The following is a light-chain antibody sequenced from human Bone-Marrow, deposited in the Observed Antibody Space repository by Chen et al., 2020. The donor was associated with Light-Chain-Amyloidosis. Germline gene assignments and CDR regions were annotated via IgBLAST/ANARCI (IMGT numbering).Light chain of an antibody. V-gene: IGLV3-25*03. CDR3: QSADSSGTYEVI. J-gene: IGLJ2*01. Sequence: SYELAQPPSVTVSPEQTARVTCSGDDLPTKYAYWYQQKPGQAPVLVIHRDTERPSGISERFSGSSSGTIATLTISGVQAEDEADYHCQSADSSGTYEVIFGGGTKLTVL. CDR1: DLPTKY. CDR2: RDT.